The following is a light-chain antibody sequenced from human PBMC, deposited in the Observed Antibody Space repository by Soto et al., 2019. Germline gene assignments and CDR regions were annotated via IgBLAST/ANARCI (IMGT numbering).Light chain of an antibody. CDR2: GAS. CDR3: QKYNSGIHGT. Sequence: DIQMTQSPSSLSASVGDRVTITCRASQGISNYLAWYQQKPGKVPKLLIYGASTLQSGVPSRFSGSGSGTDFTLTISSLQPEDAATYYCQKYNSGIHGTFGQGTKVEIK. V-gene: IGKV1-27*01. CDR1: QGISNY. J-gene: IGKJ1*01.